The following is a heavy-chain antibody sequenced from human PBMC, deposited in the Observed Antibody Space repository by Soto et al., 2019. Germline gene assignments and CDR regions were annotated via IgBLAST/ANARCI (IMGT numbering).Heavy chain of an antibody. Sequence: QVQLVQSGPEVKKPGTSVKVSCKASGFTFTSSAVQWVRQARGQRLEWIGWIVVGSGNTNYAQKFQERVTITRDMSTSTAYMELSSLRSEDTAVYYCAAGSITMVRGVFHPWGQGTLVTVSS. D-gene: IGHD3-10*01. CDR3: AAGSITMVRGVFHP. CDR2: IVVGSGNT. V-gene: IGHV1-58*01. J-gene: IGHJ5*02. CDR1: GFTFTSSA.